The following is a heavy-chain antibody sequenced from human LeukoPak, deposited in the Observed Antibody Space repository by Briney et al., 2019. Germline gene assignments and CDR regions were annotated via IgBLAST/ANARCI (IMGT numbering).Heavy chain of an antibody. Sequence: GGSLRLSCGASGFTFSNYGMLWVHQSPGKGLEWVAFIRYDGNIKLYADSMKGRFTISRDNSKNTLYLHINSLRAEDTALYYCVKDNPLDYWGQGTLVIVSS. J-gene: IGHJ4*02. CDR3: VKDNPLDY. CDR2: IRYDGNIK. V-gene: IGHV3-30*02. CDR1: GFTFSNYG.